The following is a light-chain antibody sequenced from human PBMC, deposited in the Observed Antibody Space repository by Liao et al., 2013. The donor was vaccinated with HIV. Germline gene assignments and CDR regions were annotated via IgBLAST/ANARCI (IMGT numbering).Light chain of an antibody. CDR3: QVWDRSSDQYV. CDR2: YDS. J-gene: IGLJ1*01. V-gene: IGLV3-21*04. Sequence: SYVLTQPPSVSVAPGKTATITCGGDNIGTKSVHWYQQKPGQAPLVVIYYDSDRPSGIPERFSGSNSGNTATLTISGVEAGDEADYYCQVWDRSSDQYVFGVGTKVTVL. CDR1: NIGTKS.